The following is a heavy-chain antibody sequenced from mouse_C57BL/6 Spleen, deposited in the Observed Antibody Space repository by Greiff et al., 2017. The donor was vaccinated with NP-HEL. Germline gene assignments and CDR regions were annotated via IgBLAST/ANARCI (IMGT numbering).Heavy chain of an antibody. V-gene: IGHV1-55*01. CDR1: GYNFTSYW. J-gene: IGHJ3*01. CDR2: IYPGSGST. D-gene: IGHD2-4*01. CDR3: AIELYYDYDKGFAY. Sequence: QVQLQQPGAELVKPGASVKMSCKASGYNFTSYWITWVKPRPGQGLEWIGDIYPGSGSTNYNEKIKSKATLTVDTSSSTAYMQLSSLASEDAAVYYCAIELYYDYDKGFAYWGQGTLVTVSA.